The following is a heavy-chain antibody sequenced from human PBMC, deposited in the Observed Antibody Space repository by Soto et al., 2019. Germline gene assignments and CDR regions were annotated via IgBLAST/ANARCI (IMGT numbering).Heavy chain of an antibody. CDR2: INPNSGGT. CDR1: GYTFTGYY. CDR3: ARVLHYGWGSYFNRFEY. J-gene: IGHJ4*02. D-gene: IGHD3-10*01. Sequence: ASVKLAGKASGYTFTGYYIRWVRHAPGQGLKWMGWINPNSGGTKYAQKFQGWVTMNRDTSINTAYMELSRLRSDDAAVYSCARVLHYGWGSYFNRFEYWGQGPRVTVPS. V-gene: IGHV1-2*04.